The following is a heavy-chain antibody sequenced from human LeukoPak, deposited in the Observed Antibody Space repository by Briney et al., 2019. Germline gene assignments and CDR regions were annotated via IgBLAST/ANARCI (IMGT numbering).Heavy chain of an antibody. CDR1: GASLSSSIYY. V-gene: IGHV4-39*01. D-gene: IGHD2-8*01. CDR2: IYYSGST. J-gene: IGHJ4*02. CDR3: ARQERYCSNGVCLKHFDY. Sequence: PSETLSLTCTVSGASLSSSIYYWGWIRQPPGKGLEWIGSIYYSGSTYYNPSLKSRVTISVDTSKNQFSLKLSPVTAADTAVYYCARQERYCSNGVCLKHFDYWGQGTLVTVSS.